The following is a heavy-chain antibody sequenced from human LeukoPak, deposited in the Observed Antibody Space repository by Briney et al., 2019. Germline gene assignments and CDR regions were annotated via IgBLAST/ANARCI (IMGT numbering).Heavy chain of an antibody. CDR2: THSSGGT. CDR1: GFTGSHNY. J-gene: IGHJ4*02. Sequence: GGSLRLSCAASGFTGSHNYMSWVRQAPGKGLEWVSATHSSGGTYYADSVKGRFTISRDTSKNTLYLQINSLSVEDTAVYYCARDGGSEGLSFWGQGTLVTVSS. CDR3: ARDGGSEGLSF. V-gene: IGHV3-53*01. D-gene: IGHD3-3*01.